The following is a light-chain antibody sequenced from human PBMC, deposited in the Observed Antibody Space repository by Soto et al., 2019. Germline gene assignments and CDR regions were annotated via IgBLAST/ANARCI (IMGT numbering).Light chain of an antibody. CDR2: GAS. J-gene: IGKJ4*01. CDR3: QHYTNWPPLT. Sequence: EIVMTQSPATLSVSPGERATLSCRASQSVSSKLAWYQPKPGQAPRLLIYGASTRATGIPARFSGSGSGTEFTLTISSLQSEDCAVYYFQHYTNWPPLTFGGGTKVEIK. CDR1: QSVSSK. V-gene: IGKV3-15*01.